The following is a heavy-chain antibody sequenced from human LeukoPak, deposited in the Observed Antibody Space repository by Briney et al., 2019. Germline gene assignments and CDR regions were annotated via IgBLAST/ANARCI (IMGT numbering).Heavy chain of an antibody. V-gene: IGHV3-30*04. Sequence: GGSLRLSCAASGFTFSSYAMHWVRQAPGKGLEWVAVISYDGSNKYYADSVKGRFTISRENSKNTLYLQMNSLRAEDTAVYYCAGDMASGSGWYIRRGDYYYYGMDVWGKGTTVTVSS. CDR1: GFTFSSYA. CDR3: AGDMASGSGWYIRRGDYYYYGMDV. CDR2: ISYDGSNK. D-gene: IGHD6-19*01. J-gene: IGHJ6*04.